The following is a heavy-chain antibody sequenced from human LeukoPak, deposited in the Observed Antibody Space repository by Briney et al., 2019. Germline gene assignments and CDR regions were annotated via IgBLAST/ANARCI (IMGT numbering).Heavy chain of an antibody. Sequence: ASARDSPKAPLYTFIIYSTCCGRQTPGQGLEWMGWISGYNELTNYAQKFQGRLTMTTDTSTSTVYMEVRSLRSDDTAVYYCARGAVNRYNWNDDNYYFYYMDVWGKGTTGTISS. J-gene: IGHJ6*03. CDR1: LYTFIIYS. V-gene: IGHV1-18*01. CDR2: ISGYNELT. D-gene: IGHD1-1*01. CDR3: ARGAVNRYNWNDDNYYFYYMDV.